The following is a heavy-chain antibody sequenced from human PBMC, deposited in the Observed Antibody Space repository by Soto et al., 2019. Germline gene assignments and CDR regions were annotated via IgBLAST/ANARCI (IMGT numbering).Heavy chain of an antibody. V-gene: IGHV3-21*01. CDR2: ISTSGTSI. CDR1: RFTFNSYS. D-gene: IGHD3-10*01. Sequence: EVQLVESGGGLVKPGESLRLSCAASRFTFNSYSMNWVRQAPGKGLEWVSSISTSGTSIVYADSVRGRFSISRDNTNNSLYLQMNSLRAEDTAVYYCARHHFGSSSDYWGHGTLVTVSS. CDR3: ARHHFGSSSDY. J-gene: IGHJ4*01.